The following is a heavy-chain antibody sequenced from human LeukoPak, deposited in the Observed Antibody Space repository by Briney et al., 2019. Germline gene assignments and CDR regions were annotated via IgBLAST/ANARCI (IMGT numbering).Heavy chain of an antibody. CDR3: VRESVYYDSSAYYNVLDY. Sequence: GGSLRLSCAASGFTFSSHSMNWVRQAPGKGLEWVSVITSSSDYIYYADSLKGRFTVSRDNAKNPLYLQLNSLRAEDTAVYYCVRESVYYDSSAYYNVLDYWGQGTLVTVSS. J-gene: IGHJ4*02. CDR2: ITSSSDYI. D-gene: IGHD3-22*01. CDR1: GFTFSSHS. V-gene: IGHV3-21*01.